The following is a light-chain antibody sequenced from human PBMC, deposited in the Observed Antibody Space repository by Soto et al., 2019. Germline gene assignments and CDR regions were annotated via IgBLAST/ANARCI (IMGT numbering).Light chain of an antibody. CDR1: QSVSSSY. V-gene: IGKV3-20*01. Sequence: EIVLTQSPGTLSLSPGERATLSCRASQSVSSSYLARYQQKTGQAPRLLIYGASSRATGIPDRFSGSGSGTDFTLTISRLEPEDFAVYYCQQYGSSPYTFGQGTKLEIK. CDR3: QQYGSSPYT. J-gene: IGKJ2*01. CDR2: GAS.